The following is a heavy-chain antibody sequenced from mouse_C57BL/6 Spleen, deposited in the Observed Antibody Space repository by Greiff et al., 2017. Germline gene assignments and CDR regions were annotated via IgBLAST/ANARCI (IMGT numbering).Heavy chain of an antibody. D-gene: IGHD2-5*01. Sequence: VQLKQSGAELVKPGASVKLSCTASGFNIKDYYMHWVKQRPEQGLEWIGRIDPEDGETKYAPKFQGKATITADTSSNTAYLQLSSLTSEDTAVYYCASGYYSNYDWFAYWGQGTLVTVSA. J-gene: IGHJ3*01. CDR2: IDPEDGET. CDR3: ASGYYSNYDWFAY. CDR1: GFNIKDYY. V-gene: IGHV14-2*01.